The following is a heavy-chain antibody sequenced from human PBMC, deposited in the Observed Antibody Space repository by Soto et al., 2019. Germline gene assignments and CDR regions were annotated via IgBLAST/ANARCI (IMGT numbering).Heavy chain of an antibody. D-gene: IGHD2-2*01. Sequence: SGPTLVNPTHALTLTCTFSGFSLSTSGMCVSWIRQPPGKALEWLALIDWDDDKYYSTSLKTRLTISKDTSKNQVVLTMTNMDPVDTATYYCARGKGVVVPAAKLYYYYGMDVWGQGTTVTVSS. V-gene: IGHV2-70*01. CDR1: GFSLSTSGMC. CDR2: IDWDDDK. J-gene: IGHJ6*02. CDR3: ARGKGVVVPAAKLYYYYGMDV.